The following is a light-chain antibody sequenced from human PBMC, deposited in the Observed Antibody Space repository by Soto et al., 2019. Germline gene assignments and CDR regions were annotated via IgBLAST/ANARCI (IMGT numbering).Light chain of an antibody. V-gene: IGKV1-17*01. CDR2: AAS. CDR3: QKYNEWPLT. CDR1: QGIRND. J-gene: IGKJ4*01. Sequence: DIKMTQSPSSRSASVGDRVTITCRASQGIRNDLGWYQQKPGKAPKRLIYAASSLQSGVPSRFSGSGSGTEFTLTISSLQSEDFAVYYCQKYNEWPLTFGGGTKVDIK.